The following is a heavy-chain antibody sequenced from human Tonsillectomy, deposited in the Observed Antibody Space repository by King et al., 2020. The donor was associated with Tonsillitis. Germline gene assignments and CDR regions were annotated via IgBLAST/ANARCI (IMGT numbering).Heavy chain of an antibody. CDR2: ISGSGGST. J-gene: IGHJ4*02. V-gene: IGHV3-23*04. CDR3: AKAPHHVPYYDSRSYYFDY. CDR1: GFTFSSYA. Sequence: VQLVESGGGLVQPGGSLRLSCAASGFTFSSYAMSWVRQAPGKGLEWVSAISGSGGSTYYADSVKGRFTISRDNSKNTLYLQMNSLRAEDTAVYYCAKAPHHVPYYDSRSYYFDYWGQGTLGTVSS. D-gene: IGHD3-22*01.